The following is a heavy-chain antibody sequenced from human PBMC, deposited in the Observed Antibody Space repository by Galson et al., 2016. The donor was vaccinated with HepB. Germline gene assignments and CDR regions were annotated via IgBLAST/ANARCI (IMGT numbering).Heavy chain of an antibody. V-gene: IGHV3-15*05. D-gene: IGHD3-22*01. Sequence: SLRLSCAASRFTFSHAWMNWVRQAPGKGLEWVGRIKSKTDGGTTDYAAPVKGRFTISRDDSKNTLYLQMNTLKTEDTAVYYCTTDLDYYDSSGYYPSGYWGQGTLVTVSS. J-gene: IGHJ4*02. CDR3: TTDLDYYDSSGYYPSGY. CDR1: RFTFSHAW. CDR2: IKSKTDGGTT.